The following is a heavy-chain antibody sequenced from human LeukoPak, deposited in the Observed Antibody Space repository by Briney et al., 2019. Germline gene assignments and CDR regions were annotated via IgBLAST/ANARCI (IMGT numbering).Heavy chain of an antibody. J-gene: IGHJ2*01. Sequence: SGGSLRLSCAASGFTFSSYAMHWVRQAPGKGLEWVAATSYDGINSYYADSVKGRFTISRDNSKNTLFLQMNSLRSEDTAVYFCARAYCNGNNCHWYFDLWGRGTLVTVSS. V-gene: IGHV3-30-3*01. CDR1: GFTFSSYA. CDR3: ARAYCNGNNCHWYFDL. CDR2: TSYDGINS. D-gene: IGHD2/OR15-2a*01.